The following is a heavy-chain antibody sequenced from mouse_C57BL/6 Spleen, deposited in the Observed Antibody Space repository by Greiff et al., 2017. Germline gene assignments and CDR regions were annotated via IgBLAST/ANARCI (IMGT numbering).Heavy chain of an antibody. CDR2: IYPGGGGT. J-gene: IGHJ2*01. CDR3: AGGYGSSYLGFDY. D-gene: IGHD1-1*01. V-gene: IGHV1-80*01. Sequence: VKLQESGAELVKPGASVKISCKASGYAFTSYWMTWVKQRPGKGLEWIGEIYPGGGGTNYNGKFKGKAPLTADQSSSTAYLQLSSLTSVDSAVYVCAGGYGSSYLGFDYWGQGTTLTVSS. CDR1: GYAFTSYW.